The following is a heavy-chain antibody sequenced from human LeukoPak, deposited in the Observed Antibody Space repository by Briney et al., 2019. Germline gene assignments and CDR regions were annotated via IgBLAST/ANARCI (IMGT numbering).Heavy chain of an antibody. CDR2: ISAYNGNT. V-gene: IGHV1-18*04. Sequence: ASVKVSCKASGYTFTSYGISWVRQAPGQGLEWMGWISAYNGNTNYAQKLQGRVTKTTDTSTSTAYMELRSLRSDDTAVYYCARDFLMITFGGVEIDYWGQGTLVTVSS. CDR1: GYTFTSYG. D-gene: IGHD3-16*01. J-gene: IGHJ4*02. CDR3: ARDFLMITFGGVEIDY.